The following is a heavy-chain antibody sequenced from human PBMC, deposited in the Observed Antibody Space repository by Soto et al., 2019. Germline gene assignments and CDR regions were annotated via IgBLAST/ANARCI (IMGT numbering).Heavy chain of an antibody. CDR2: IDPSDSYT. J-gene: IGHJ6*02. D-gene: IGHD1-26*01. Sequence: GESLKISCKGSGYSFTSYWISWVRQMPGKGLEWMGRIDPSDSYTNYSPSFQGHVTISADKSISTAYLQWSSLKASDTAMYYCARQGVGGSLYYYYYGMDVWGQGTTVTVSS. CDR1: GYSFTSYW. V-gene: IGHV5-10-1*01. CDR3: ARQGVGGSLYYYYYGMDV.